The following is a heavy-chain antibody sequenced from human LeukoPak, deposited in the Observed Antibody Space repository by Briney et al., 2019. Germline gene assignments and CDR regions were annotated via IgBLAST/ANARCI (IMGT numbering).Heavy chain of an antibody. V-gene: IGHV4-4*07. CDR2: IYSSGST. Sequence: PSETLSLTCTVSGGSISSYYWSWIRQPAGKGLEWIGCIYSSGSTNYNPSLKSRVTMSVDTSKNQFSLKVTSVTAADTAVYYCARVGYASSAIYFQQWGQGTLVSVSS. CDR3: ARVGYASSAIYFQQ. CDR1: GGSISSYY. J-gene: IGHJ1*01. D-gene: IGHD2-8*01.